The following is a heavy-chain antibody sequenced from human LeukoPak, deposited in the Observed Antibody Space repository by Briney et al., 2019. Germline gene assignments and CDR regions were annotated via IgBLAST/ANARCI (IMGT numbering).Heavy chain of an antibody. Sequence: PVGSLRLSCAASGFTVSSNYMSWVRQAPGKGLEWVSVIYSGGSTYYADSVKGRFTISRDNSKNTLYLQMNSLRAEDTAVYYCARDRPPVYCSSTSCYRDYWGQGTLVTVSS. D-gene: IGHD2-2*01. CDR2: IYSGGST. V-gene: IGHV3-66*02. CDR1: GFTVSSNY. CDR3: ARDRPPVYCSSTSCYRDY. J-gene: IGHJ4*02.